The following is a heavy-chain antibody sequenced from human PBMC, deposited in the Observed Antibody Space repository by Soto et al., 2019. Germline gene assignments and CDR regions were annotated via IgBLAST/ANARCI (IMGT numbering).Heavy chain of an antibody. V-gene: IGHV4-39*07. CDR3: ARSQFDYVWGTSGYFDS. CDR1: GGSISSSSYY. D-gene: IGHD3-16*01. CDR2: IYYSGST. J-gene: IGHJ4*02. Sequence: PSETLSLTCTVSGGSISSSSYYWGWIRQPPGKGLEWIGSIYYSGSTYYNPSLKSRVTISADESISTAYLQWSSLKASDTAMYYCARSQFDYVWGTSGYFDSWGQGTLVTVSS.